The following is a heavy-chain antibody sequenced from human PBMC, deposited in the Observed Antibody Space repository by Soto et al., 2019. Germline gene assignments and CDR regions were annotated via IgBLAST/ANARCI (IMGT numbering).Heavy chain of an antibody. D-gene: IGHD3-22*01. CDR3: AKDSNYYDSSGYYYVVSAKSRGPEIPYLY. CDR1: GYTFTSYG. CDR2: ISAYNGNT. V-gene: IGHV1-18*01. Sequence: ASVKVSCKASGYTFTSYGISWVRQAPGQGLEWMGWISAYNGNTNYAQKLQGRVTMTTDTSTNTAYMEMRSLRSDDTAVYYCAKDSNYYDSSGYYYVVSAKSRGPEIPYLYSCQTPLVTVS. J-gene: IGHJ4*02.